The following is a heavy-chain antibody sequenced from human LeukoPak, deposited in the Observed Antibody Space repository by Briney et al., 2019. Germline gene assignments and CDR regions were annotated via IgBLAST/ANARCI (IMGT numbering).Heavy chain of an antibody. CDR2: ISGGGGST. J-gene: IGHJ4*02. V-gene: IGHV3-23*01. CDR3: ARESSGIAATDKIDF. Sequence: GGSLRLSCAASGFTFSSYAMSWVRQAPGKGLEWVSAISGGGGSTYYADSVKGRFTISRDNAKNSLFLQMSSLRVEDTAVYYCARESSGIAATDKIDFWGQGTLVTVSS. D-gene: IGHD6-13*01. CDR1: GFTFSSYA.